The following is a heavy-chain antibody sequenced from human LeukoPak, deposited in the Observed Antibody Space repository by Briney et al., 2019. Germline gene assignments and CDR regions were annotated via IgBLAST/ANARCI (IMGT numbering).Heavy chain of an antibody. D-gene: IGHD3-22*01. CDR1: GGSFSGYY. J-gene: IGHJ3*02. CDR2: INHSGST. V-gene: IGHV4-34*01. Sequence: PSETLSLTCAVYGGSFSGYYWSWIRQPPGKGLEWIGEINHSGSTNYNPSLKSRVTISVDRSKNQFSLKLSSVTAADTAVYYCARSRDYYDSSGYYLGAFDIWGQGTMVTVSS. CDR3: ARSRDYYDSSGYYLGAFDI.